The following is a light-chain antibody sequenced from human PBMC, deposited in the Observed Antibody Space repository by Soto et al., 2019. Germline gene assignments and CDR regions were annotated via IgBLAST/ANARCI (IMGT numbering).Light chain of an antibody. CDR3: SSYTFSSTLVV. V-gene: IGLV2-14*01. Sequence: QSALTRPASVSGSPGQSITISCTGTSSDVGGYNFVSWYQQHPGKAPRLMIFEVNNRPSGVSDRFSGSKSGNTASLTISGLQAEDEADYYCSSYTFSSTLVVFGAGTKVTVL. CDR2: EVN. CDR1: SSDVGGYNF. J-gene: IGLJ3*02.